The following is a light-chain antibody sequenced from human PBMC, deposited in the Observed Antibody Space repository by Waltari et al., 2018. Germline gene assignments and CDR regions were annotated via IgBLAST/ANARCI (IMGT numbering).Light chain of an antibody. V-gene: IGKV1-5*03. CDR2: KAS. J-gene: IGKJ4*01. Sequence: GDVVTITCRASQSILTWLAWYQQKPGKAPRLLMSKASSLQTGVPSRFSGSGSGTEFTLTISSLEPDDFATYYCQQYNTYSPGPTFGGGTKVEIK. CDR3: QQYNTYSPGPT. CDR1: QSILTW.